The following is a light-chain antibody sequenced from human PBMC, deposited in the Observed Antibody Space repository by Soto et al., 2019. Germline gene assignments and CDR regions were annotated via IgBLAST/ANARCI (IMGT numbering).Light chain of an antibody. Sequence: EIVLTQSPGTLSLSPGERATLSCRASQSVSSSYLAWYQQKPGQAPRLLIYGASSRATGIPDRFSGSGSEIDFTLSISRLEPEDFAVYYCQQYSNSRTFGQGTKVDIK. CDR2: GAS. J-gene: IGKJ1*01. CDR3: QQYSNSRT. V-gene: IGKV3-20*01. CDR1: QSVSSSY.